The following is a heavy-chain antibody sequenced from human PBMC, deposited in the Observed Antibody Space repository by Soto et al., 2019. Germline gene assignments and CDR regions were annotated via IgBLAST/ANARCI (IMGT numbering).Heavy chain of an antibody. CDR2: ISSGSHYI. V-gene: IGHV3-21*02. J-gene: IGHJ6*02. Sequence: EVQLVESGGGRVEPGGSLRLSCAASGLGFNSYRVSWVRQAPGKGLEWVASISSGSHYIYFADSVQGRFSISRDNSESLQMDSLRVEDTAVYYCARNRDPSSKTQGMDVWGHGTMVTVSS. CDR1: GLGFNSYR. CDR3: ARNRDPSSKTQGMDV.